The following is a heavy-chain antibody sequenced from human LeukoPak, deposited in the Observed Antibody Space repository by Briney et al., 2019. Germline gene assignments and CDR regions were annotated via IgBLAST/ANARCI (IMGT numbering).Heavy chain of an antibody. D-gene: IGHD6-13*01. CDR3: ARHGYSSSWYGDWFDP. CDR1: GGSISSYY. CDR2: IYTSGST. V-gene: IGHV4-4*07. Sequence: SETLSLTCTVSGGSISSYYWSWIRQPAGKGLEWIGRIYTSGSTNYNPSLKSRVTMSVDTSKNQFSLKLSSVTAADTAVYYCARHGYSSSWYGDWFDPWGQGTLVTVSS. J-gene: IGHJ5*02.